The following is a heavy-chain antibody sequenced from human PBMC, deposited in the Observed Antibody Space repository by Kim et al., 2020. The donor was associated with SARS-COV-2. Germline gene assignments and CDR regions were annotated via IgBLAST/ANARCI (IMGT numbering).Heavy chain of an antibody. CDR1: GGSLSSSSYY. CDR3: ARHQRYSSGWYAAFYY. D-gene: IGHD6-19*01. CDR2: AYYIGNT. V-gene: IGHV4-39*01. Sequence: SETLSLTCTVSGGSLSSSSYYWGWIRQPPGKGLEWIGTAYYIGNTYYNPSLKSRVTISVDTSKNQFSLKLGSVTAAATAVYYCARHQRYSSGWYAAFYY. J-gene: IGHJ6*01.